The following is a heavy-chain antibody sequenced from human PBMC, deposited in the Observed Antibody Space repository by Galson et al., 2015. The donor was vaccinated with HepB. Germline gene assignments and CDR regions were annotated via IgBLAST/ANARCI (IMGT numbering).Heavy chain of an antibody. J-gene: IGHJ3*01. CDR1: GYTFTSYY. CDR3: ARLQHIGNDYRNNYAYDV. D-gene: IGHD1/OR15-1a*01. Sequence: SVKVSCKASGYTFTSYYIHWVRQAPGQGLEWMGWINPNTGGTNYAQKFQGRVTMTSDTSINAAYMELTGLKSDDTAVYYCARLQHIGNDYRNNYAYDVWGQGTLVTVST. V-gene: IGHV1-2*02. CDR2: INPNTGGT.